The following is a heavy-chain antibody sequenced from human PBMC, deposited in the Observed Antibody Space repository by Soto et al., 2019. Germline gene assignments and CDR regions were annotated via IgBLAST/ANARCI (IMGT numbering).Heavy chain of an antibody. V-gene: IGHV1-2*02. J-gene: IGHJ6*02. CDR1: GYTFTGYY. D-gene: IGHD5-18*01. CDR2: INPNSGGT. Sequence: QVQLVQSGAEVKKPGASVKVSCKASGYTFTGYYMHWVRQAPGQGLEWMGWINPNSGGTNYAQKFQGRATMTRDTSISTGCMELSRVRSDDAAVDYCARARTIQLWANWGYGMDVWGQGTPVTASS. CDR3: ARARTIQLWANWGYGMDV.